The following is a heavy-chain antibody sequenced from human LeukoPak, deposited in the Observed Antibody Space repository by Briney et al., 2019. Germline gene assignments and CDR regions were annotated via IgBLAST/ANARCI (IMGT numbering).Heavy chain of an antibody. D-gene: IGHD3-10*01. J-gene: IGHJ3*02. CDR1: GFTFSSYS. Sequence: GGSLRLSCAASGFTFSSYSMNWVRQAPGKGLEWVSSISSSSSYIYYADSVKGRFTISRDNSKNTLYLQMNSLRAEDTAVYYCAKGAAITMVLDAFDIWGQGTMVTVSS. CDR2: ISSSSSYI. CDR3: AKGAAITMVLDAFDI. V-gene: IGHV3-21*04.